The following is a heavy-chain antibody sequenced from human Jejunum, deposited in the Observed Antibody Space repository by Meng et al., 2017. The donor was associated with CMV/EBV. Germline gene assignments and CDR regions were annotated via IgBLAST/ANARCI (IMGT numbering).Heavy chain of an antibody. V-gene: IGHV1-2*04. CDR1: GYTFTGYY. Sequence: QVQLVQSGAEGKKPGASVKVSCKASGYTFTGYYMHWVRQAPGQGLEWMGRINPNSGGTNYAQKFQGWVTMTRDTSISTAYMELSRLRSDDTAVYYCARDWEGSWAVFDYWGQGTLVTVSS. CDR2: INPNSGGT. J-gene: IGHJ4*02. D-gene: IGHD6-13*01. CDR3: ARDWEGSWAVFDY.